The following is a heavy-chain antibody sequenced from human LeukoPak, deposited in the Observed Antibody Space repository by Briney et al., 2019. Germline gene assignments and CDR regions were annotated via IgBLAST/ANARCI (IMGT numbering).Heavy chain of an antibody. CDR1: GGSINSDY. CDR2: IYSSGST. V-gene: IGHV4-4*07. CDR3: ARDPSYSSGYFDI. J-gene: IGHJ3*02. D-gene: IGHD6-19*01. Sequence: SGTLSLTCTVSGGSINSDYWSWIRQPAGKGLEWIGRIYSSGSTNYNPSLKSRVTMSVDTSKNQFSLKLSSVTAADTAVYYCARDPSYSSGYFDIWGQGTMVTDSS.